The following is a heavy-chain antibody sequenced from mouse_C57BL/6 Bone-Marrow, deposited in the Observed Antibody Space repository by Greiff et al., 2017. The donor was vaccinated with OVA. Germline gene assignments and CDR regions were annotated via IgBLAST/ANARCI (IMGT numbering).Heavy chain of an antibody. CDR1: GFTFSSYA. CDR3: TRVSYDHRYYYAMDY. D-gene: IGHD2-4*01. V-gene: IGHV5-9-1*02. J-gene: IGHJ4*01. CDR2: ISSGGDYI. Sequence: EVNVVESGEGLVKPGGSLKLSCAASGFTFSSYAMSWVRQTPEKRLEWVAYISSGGDYIYYADTVKGRFTISRDNARNTLYLQMSSLKSEDTAMYYCTRVSYDHRYYYAMDYWGQGTSVTVSS.